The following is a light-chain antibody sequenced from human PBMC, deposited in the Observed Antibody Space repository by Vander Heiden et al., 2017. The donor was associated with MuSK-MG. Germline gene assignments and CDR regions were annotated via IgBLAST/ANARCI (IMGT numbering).Light chain of an antibody. J-gene: IGKJ1*01. CDR2: DAS. CDR1: QSVSRY. V-gene: IGKV3-11*01. CDR3: QQRSSWAWT. Sequence: EIVLTQSPATLSLSPGERATLSCGASQSVSRYLAWYQQKPGQAPRLLIYDASNRATGIPARFSGSGSGTDFTLTISSLEPEDFAVYYCQQRSSWAWTFGQGTKVEIK.